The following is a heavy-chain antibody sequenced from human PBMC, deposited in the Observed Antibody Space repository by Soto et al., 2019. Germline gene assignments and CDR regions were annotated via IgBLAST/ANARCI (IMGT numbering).Heavy chain of an antibody. D-gene: IGHD3-22*01. V-gene: IGHV4-30-4*01. CDR1: GGSISSGDYY. J-gene: IGHJ3*02. Sequence: QVQLQESGPGLVKPSQTLSLTCTVSGGSISSGDYYWSWIRQPPGKGLEWIGYIYYSGSTYYNPSLKRRVTISVDTSKNQISLKLSSVTAADTAVYYCARVDYYDSSGSLNAFDIWGQGTMVTVSS. CDR3: ARVDYYDSSGSLNAFDI. CDR2: IYYSGST.